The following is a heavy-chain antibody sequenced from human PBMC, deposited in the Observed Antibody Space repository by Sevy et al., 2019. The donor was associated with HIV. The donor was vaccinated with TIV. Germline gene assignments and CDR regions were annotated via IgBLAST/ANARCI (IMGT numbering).Heavy chain of an antibody. CDR1: GGSISSGGYS. CDR3: ARDSGDYPYYFDH. Sequence: SETLSLTCAVSGGSISSGGYSWSWIRQPPGKGLEWIGYIYHSGSTYYNPSLKSRVTISVETSKNHFSLKLTSVTAADTAVYYCARDSGDYPYYFDHWGQGTLVTVSS. J-gene: IGHJ4*02. CDR2: IYHSGST. D-gene: IGHD2-21*02. V-gene: IGHV4-30-2*01.